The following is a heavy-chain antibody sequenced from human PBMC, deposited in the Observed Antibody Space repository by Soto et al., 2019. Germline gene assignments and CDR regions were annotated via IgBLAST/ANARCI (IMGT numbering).Heavy chain of an antibody. V-gene: IGHV4-34*01. CDR1: GGSFSGYY. CDR2: INHSGST. J-gene: IGHJ6*02. CDR3: ARGHAVVVVAAPPYYYDSMEG. D-gene: IGHD2-15*01. Sequence: PAETLALTCAVYGGSFSGYYWRCIRQPRGKGLEWIGEINHSGSTNYKPSLKSRVTISVETSKNQFALKLSSVTAADTAGYYCARGHAVVVVAAPPYYYDSMEGWGRGTTVTVSS.